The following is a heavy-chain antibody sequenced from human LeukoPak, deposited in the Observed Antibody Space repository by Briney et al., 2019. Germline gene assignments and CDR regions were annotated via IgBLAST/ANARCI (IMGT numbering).Heavy chain of an antibody. V-gene: IGHV3-48*03. J-gene: IGHJ4*02. D-gene: IGHD1-26*01. CDR3: ARDSNGNFDY. Sequence: GGSLRLSCAASGFTFSNYEMNWVRQAPGKGLEWISYISTSGTTIYYADSVKGRFTISRDNAKNSPHLQMNSLSAEDTAVYYCARDSNGNFDYWGQGTLVTVSS. CDR2: ISTSGTTI. CDR1: GFTFSNYE.